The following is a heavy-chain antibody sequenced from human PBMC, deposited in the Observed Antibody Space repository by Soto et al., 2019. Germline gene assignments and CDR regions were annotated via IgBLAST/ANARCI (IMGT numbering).Heavy chain of an antibody. CDR2: ISRTGGNT. D-gene: IGHD3-10*01. CDR1: GFTFSTYA. V-gene: IGHV3-23*01. J-gene: IGHJ6*03. Sequence: GGSLRLSCAASGFTFSTYAMNWVRQAPGKGLEWVSAISRTGGNTYYADSVKGRFSSSRDNSKNTLYLQMNSLRAEDTAVYYCEKDLRGSGFKDYYYYYYYMDVCGKGSTVTVSS. CDR3: EKDLRGSGFKDYYYYYYYMDV.